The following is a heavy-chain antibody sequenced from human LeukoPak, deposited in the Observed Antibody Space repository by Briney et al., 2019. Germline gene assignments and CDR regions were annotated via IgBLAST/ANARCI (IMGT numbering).Heavy chain of an antibody. J-gene: IGHJ4*02. CDR1: GASITSGAYY. V-gene: IGHV4-31*03. CDR3: ASGVAAVVPAY. CDR2: IYFSGST. Sequence: SGTLSLTCTVSGASITSGAYYWSWIRQHPGKGLEWIGYIYFSGSTNSNPSLKSRVTISTDTSKNQFSLQLRSVTAADTAVYYCASGVAAVVPAYWGQGTLVTVSS. D-gene: IGHD2-15*01.